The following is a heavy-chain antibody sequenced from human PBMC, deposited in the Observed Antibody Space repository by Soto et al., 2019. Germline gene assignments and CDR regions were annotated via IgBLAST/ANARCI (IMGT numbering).Heavy chain of an antibody. CDR1: GGSISSYY. V-gene: IGHV4-59*08. J-gene: IGHJ3*02. CDR2: IYYSGST. Sequence: PSETLSLTCTVSGGSISSYYWSWIRQPPGKGLEWIGYIYYSGSTNYNPSLKSRVTISVDTSKNQFSLKLSSVTAADTAVYYCARQFAVYAFEIWGQGTMVTVSS. CDR3: ARQFAVYAFEI.